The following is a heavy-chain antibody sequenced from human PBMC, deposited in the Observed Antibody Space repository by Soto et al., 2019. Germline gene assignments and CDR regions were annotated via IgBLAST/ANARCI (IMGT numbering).Heavy chain of an antibody. J-gene: IGHJ4*02. CDR3: ARAGEYSSSSFDY. V-gene: IGHV3-21*01. Sequence: PGGSLRLPCAASGFTFSSYSMNWVRQAPGKGLEWVSSISSSSSYIYYADSVKGRFTISRDNAKNSLYLQMNSLRAEDTAVYYCARAGEYSSSSFDYWGQGTLVTVSS. CDR2: ISSSSSYI. D-gene: IGHD6-6*01. CDR1: GFTFSSYS.